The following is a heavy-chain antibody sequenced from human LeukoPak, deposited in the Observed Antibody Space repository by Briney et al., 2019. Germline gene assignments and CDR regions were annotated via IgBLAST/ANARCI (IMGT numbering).Heavy chain of an antibody. V-gene: IGHV3-21*01. CDR2: INIRSNYI. CDR3: ARDRAVYSDSRGYYPDAFDI. CDR1: GFTFSSYN. Sequence: GGSLRLSCAASGFTFSSYNMNWVRQAPGKGLEWVSSINIRSNYIYLADSLKGRFTISRDNAKNSLYLQMNSLRAEDTAMYYCARDRAVYSDSRGYYPDAFDIWGQGTMVTVSS. D-gene: IGHD3-22*01. J-gene: IGHJ3*02.